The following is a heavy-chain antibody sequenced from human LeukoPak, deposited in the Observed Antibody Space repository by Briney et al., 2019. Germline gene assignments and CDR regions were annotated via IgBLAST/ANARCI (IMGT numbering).Heavy chain of an antibody. CDR1: RYSLSSGNY. J-gene: IGHJ4*02. CDR3: ARDGDFYYFDY. CDR2: IYHSGST. Sequence: SETLSLTCTVSRYSLSSGNYWGWIRQPPGKGPEWIGSIYHSGSTYYNPFLKSRVSISVDTSKNQFSLRLSSVTAADTAVYHCARDGDFYYFDYWGQGTLVTVSS. V-gene: IGHV4-38-2*02.